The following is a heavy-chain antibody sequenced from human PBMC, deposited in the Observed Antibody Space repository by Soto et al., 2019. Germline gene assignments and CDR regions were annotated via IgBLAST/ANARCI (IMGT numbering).Heavy chain of an antibody. V-gene: IGHV3-15*07. D-gene: IGHD3-22*01. J-gene: IGHJ4*02. CDR2: IKSKTDGGTT. CDR1: GFTFSNAW. CDR3: TTQDAGRYYRGDFDY. Sequence: EVQLVESGGGLVKPGVSLRLSCAASGFTFSNAWMNWVRQAPGKGLEWVGRIKSKTDGGTTDYAAPVKGRFTISRDDSKNTLYLQMNSLKTEDTAVYYCTTQDAGRYYRGDFDYWGQGTLVTVSS.